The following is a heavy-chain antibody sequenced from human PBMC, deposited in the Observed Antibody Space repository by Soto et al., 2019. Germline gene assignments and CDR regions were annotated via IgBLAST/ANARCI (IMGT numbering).Heavy chain of an antibody. CDR3: TRHKTGDPPRRAFDI. Sequence: GGSLRLSCAASGFTFSGSAMHWVRQASGKGLEWVGRIRSKANSYATAYAASVKGRFTISRDDSKNTAYLQMNSLKTEDTAVYYCTRHKTGDPPRRAFDIWGQGTMVTVSS. J-gene: IGHJ3*02. V-gene: IGHV3-73*01. D-gene: IGHD7-27*01. CDR1: GFTFSGSA. CDR2: IRSKANSYAT.